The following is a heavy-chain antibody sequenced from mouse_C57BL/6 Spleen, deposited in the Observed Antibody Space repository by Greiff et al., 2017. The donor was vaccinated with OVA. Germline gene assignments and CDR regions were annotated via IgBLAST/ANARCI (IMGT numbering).Heavy chain of an antibody. D-gene: IGHD2-5*01. CDR3: AKNRYSNHWYVDV. Sequence: QVQLQQSGPGLVQPSQSLSITCTVSGFSLTSYGVHWVRQSPGQGLEWLGVIWRGGSTDYNAAFMSRLSITKDNSKSQVFFKMNSLQAYDTAIYYCAKNRYSNHWYVDVWGTGTTVTVSS. J-gene: IGHJ1*03. CDR2: IWRGGST. CDR1: GFSLTSYG. V-gene: IGHV2-5*01.